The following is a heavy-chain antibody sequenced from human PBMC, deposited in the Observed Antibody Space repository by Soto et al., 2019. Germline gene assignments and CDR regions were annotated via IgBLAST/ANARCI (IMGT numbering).Heavy chain of an antibody. Sequence: GGSLRLSCATSGFNFNNYAMSWVRQAPGERLEWVSFISSSGGTTYYADSVKGRFTISRDNSRNTVFLQMNTLGAEDTAIYYCVSPSDWPDYWGQGTPVTVSS. CDR2: ISSSGGTT. D-gene: IGHD2-21*02. CDR3: VSPSDWPDY. V-gene: IGHV3-23*01. CDR1: GFNFNNYA. J-gene: IGHJ4*02.